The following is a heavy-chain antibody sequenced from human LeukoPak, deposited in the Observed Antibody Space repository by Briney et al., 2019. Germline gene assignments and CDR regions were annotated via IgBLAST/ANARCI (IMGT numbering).Heavy chain of an antibody. D-gene: IGHD3-9*01. CDR2: IYYSGST. Sequence: SETLSLTCTVSGGSISSYYWSWIRQPPGKGLERIGYIYYSGSTNYNPSLKSRVTISVDTSKNQFSLKLSSVTAADTAVYYCASFYDILTGIDYWGQGTLVTVSS. CDR1: GGSISSYY. CDR3: ASFYDILTGIDY. V-gene: IGHV4-59*01. J-gene: IGHJ4*02.